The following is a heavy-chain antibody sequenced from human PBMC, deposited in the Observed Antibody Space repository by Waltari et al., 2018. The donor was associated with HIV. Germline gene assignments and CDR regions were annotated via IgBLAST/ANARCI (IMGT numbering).Heavy chain of an antibody. J-gene: IGHJ4*02. CDR1: GGSVNTYY. Sequence: LQESGPRVAKPSAPLSLTSRVSGGSVNTYYLSWTRLPAGGGLESVGRIYSDGSTNFSPSLKSRVTLSINKAKNQSSLKLNSVTAADTAVYYCARTLGFGSSSYWGRGTLVTVSS. CDR2: IYSDGST. D-gene: IGHD6-6*01. CDR3: ARTLGFGSSSY. V-gene: IGHV4-4*07.